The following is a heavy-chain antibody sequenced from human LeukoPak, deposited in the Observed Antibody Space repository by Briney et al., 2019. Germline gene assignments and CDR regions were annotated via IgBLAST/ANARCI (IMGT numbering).Heavy chain of an antibody. CDR3: AKNSYYDSSGYYSFDY. V-gene: IGHV3-21*04. CDR2: VSSSGSFT. D-gene: IGHD3-22*01. J-gene: IGHJ4*02. CDR1: GFTFSSYN. Sequence: PGGSLRLSCAGSGFTFSSYNINWVRQAPGKGLEWVSSVSSSGSFTYHADSVKGRFTISRDNANNSVDLQMNSLRAEDTAVYYCAKNSYYDSSGYYSFDYWGQGTLVTVSS.